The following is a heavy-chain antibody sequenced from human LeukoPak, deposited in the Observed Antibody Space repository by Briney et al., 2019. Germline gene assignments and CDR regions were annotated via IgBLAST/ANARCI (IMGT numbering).Heavy chain of an antibody. CDR2: ISSSSSYI. Sequence: GGSLRHSCAASGFTFSSHSMNWVRPTPGKGLEWVSSISSSSSYIYYADSVKGRFTTSRDNAKNSLYLQMNSLRAEDTAVYYCARDPSRVPITWGQGTLVTVSS. CDR3: ARDPSRVPIT. CDR1: GFTFSSHS. D-gene: IGHD3-16*01. J-gene: IGHJ4*02. V-gene: IGHV3-21*01.